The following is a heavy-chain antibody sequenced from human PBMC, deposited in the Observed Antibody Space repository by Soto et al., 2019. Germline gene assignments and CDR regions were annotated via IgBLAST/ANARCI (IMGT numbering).Heavy chain of an antibody. CDR2: ISGSGGST. CDR3: AKASPMVRGANLGY. CDR1: GFTFSSYA. D-gene: IGHD3-10*01. Sequence: HPGGSLRLSCAASGFTFSSYAMSWVRQAPGKGLEWVSAISGSGGSTYYADSVKGRFTISRDNSKNTLYLQMNSLRAEDTAVYYCAKASPMVRGANLGYWGQGTLVTVSS. J-gene: IGHJ4*02. V-gene: IGHV3-23*01.